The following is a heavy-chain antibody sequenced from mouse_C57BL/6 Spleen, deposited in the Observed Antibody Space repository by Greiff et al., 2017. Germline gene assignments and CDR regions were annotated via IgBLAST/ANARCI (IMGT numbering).Heavy chain of an antibody. Sequence: EVKVEESGGDLVKPGGSLKLSCAASGFTFSSYGMSWVRQTPDKRLEWVATISSGGSYTNYPDSVKGRVPISRDNAKNTLYLQMSSLKSEDTAMYYCARLPLTGTDYFDYWAQSPTLPVPS. J-gene: IGHJ2*01. CDR2: ISSGGSYT. CDR3: ARLPLTGTDYFDY. CDR1: GFTFSSYG. D-gene: IGHD4-1*01. V-gene: IGHV5-6*02.